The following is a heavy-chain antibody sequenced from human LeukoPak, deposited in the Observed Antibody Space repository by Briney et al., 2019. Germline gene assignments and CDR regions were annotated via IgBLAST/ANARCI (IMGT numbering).Heavy chain of an antibody. J-gene: IGHJ5*02. CDR1: GGPISGYY. D-gene: IGHD7-27*01. CDR2: IYYSGRT. V-gene: IGHV4-59*01. Sequence: SETLSLTCTVSGGPISGYYWNWIRQPPGKGLEWIGSIYYSGRTSFNGSLKTRITMSADTSKNQFSLKLTSVTTADTAVYFCARDSAGDYWLDPWGQGTLVTVSS. CDR3: ARDSAGDYWLDP.